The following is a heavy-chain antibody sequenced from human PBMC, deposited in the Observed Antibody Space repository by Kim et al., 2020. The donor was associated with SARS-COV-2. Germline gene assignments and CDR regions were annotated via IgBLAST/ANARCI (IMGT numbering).Heavy chain of an antibody. CDR1: GLTFSSFA. CDR2: ISSSGVYT. D-gene: IGHD6-13*01. J-gene: IGHJ4*02. V-gene: IGHV3-23*01. CDR3: AKITAAGLFYFDY. Sequence: GGSLRLSCAASGLTFSSFAMSWVRQAPGKGLEWVSGISSSGVYTYYADSVKGRFTISRDNSKNPLYLHMNSLRAEDTAVYYCAKITAAGLFYFDYWGQGTLVTVSS.